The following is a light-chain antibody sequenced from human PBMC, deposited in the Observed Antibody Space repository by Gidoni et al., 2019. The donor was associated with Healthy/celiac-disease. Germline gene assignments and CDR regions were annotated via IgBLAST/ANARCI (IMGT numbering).Light chain of an antibody. J-gene: IGKJ1*01. Sequence: DIVLTQSPGTLSLSPGERATLSCRVSQSASSSYLAWYQQKPGQAPRLLIYGASSRATGIPARFSGSGSGTDFTLTISRLEPEDFAVYYCQQYGSSATWTFGQGTKVEIK. V-gene: IGKV3-20*01. CDR3: QQYGSSATWT. CDR2: GAS. CDR1: QSASSSY.